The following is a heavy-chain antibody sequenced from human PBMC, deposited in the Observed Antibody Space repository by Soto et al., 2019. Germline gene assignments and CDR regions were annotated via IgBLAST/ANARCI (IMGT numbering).Heavy chain of an antibody. V-gene: IGHV1-2*04. CDR1: GYTFTGYY. Sequence: GASVKVSCKASGYTFTGYYMHWVRQAPGQGLEWMGWINPNSGGTNYAQKFQGWVTMTRDTYISTAYMELSRLRSDDTAVYYCAREPTRIYSGYAPLPMDVWCHGPTGTGSS. CDR3: AREPTRIYSGYAPLPMDV. CDR2: INPNSGGT. J-gene: IGHJ6*02. D-gene: IGHD5-12*01.